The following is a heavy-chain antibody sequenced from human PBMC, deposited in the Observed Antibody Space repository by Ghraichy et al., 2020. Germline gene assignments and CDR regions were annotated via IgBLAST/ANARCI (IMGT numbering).Heavy chain of an antibody. J-gene: IGHJ4*02. CDR1: GFTFSSYA. Sequence: GGSLRLSCAASGFTFSSYAMSWVRQAPGKGLEWVAAITGSGDYTDYADSVKGRFTISRDNSKNTLYLQMSSLRAEDTAVYFCAKRRYDSSGYFDYWGQGTLVTVSS. CDR3: AKRRYDSSGYFDY. CDR2: ITGSGDYT. D-gene: IGHD3-22*01. V-gene: IGHV3-23*01.